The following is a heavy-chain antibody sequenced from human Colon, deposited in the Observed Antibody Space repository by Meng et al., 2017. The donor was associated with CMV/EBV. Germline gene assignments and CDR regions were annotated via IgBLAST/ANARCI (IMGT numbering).Heavy chain of an antibody. V-gene: IGHV3-7*03. CDR1: GFSFSDYW. J-gene: IGHJ4*01. D-gene: IGHD6-19*01. Sequence: GGSLRLSCAASGFSFSDYWVTWVRQRPGKGLELAANMSPAENEYSYGDSVEGRFTMSRDNAKDSLYLDMTGLRADDTAVYFCATDFGWYRRIYWGQGTLVTVSS. CDR2: MSPAENEY. CDR3: ATDFGWYRRIY.